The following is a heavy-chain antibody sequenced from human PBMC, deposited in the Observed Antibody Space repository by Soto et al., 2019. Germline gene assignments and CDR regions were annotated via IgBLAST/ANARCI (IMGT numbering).Heavy chain of an antibody. CDR3: AREVSRGGDYSWFDP. CDR2: IYYSGST. J-gene: IGHJ5*02. D-gene: IGHD4-17*01. Sequence: SETLSLTCTVSGGSISSGGYYWSWIRQHPGKGLEWIGYIYYSGSTYYNPSLKSRVTISVDTSKNQFSLKLSPVTAADTAVYYCAREVSRGGDYSWFDPWGQGTLVTVSS. V-gene: IGHV4-31*03. CDR1: GGSISSGGYY.